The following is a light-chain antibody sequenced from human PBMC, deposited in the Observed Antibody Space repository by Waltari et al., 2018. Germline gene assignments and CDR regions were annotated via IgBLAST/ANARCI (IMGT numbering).Light chain of an antibody. Sequence: EIVLTQSPATLSLSPGERATLSCRASQSVSSYLGWYQQTPGQAPRLHIYDASNRATGIPARFSGSGSGTDFTLTISSLEPEDFAVYYCQQRSDWPPHFGQGTRLEMK. CDR2: DAS. J-gene: IGKJ5*01. V-gene: IGKV3-11*01. CDR1: QSVSSY. CDR3: QQRSDWPPH.